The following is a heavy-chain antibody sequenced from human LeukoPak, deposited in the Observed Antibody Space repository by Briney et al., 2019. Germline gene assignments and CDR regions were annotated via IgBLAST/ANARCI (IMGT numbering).Heavy chain of an antibody. CDR3: ARDFGRSYGDKFDY. CDR2: INPNSGVT. CDR1: GYTFTGYY. D-gene: IGHD4-17*01. Sequence: ASVKVSCKASGYTFTGYYMHWVRQAPGQGLEWMGWINPNSGVTDYAQKFQGRVTMTRDTSISTAYMELSSLRSDDTAVYYCARDFGRSYGDKFDYWGQGTLVTVSS. V-gene: IGHV1-2*02. J-gene: IGHJ4*02.